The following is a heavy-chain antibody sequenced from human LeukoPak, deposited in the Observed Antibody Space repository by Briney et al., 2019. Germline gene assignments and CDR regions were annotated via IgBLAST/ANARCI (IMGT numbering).Heavy chain of an antibody. J-gene: IGHJ6*03. CDR2: IYTSGGT. CDR1: GDSTSSNY. D-gene: IGHD6-19*01. V-gene: IGHV4-4*09. Sequence: PSETLSLTCSVSGDSTSSNYWSWIRQPPGKGLEWIGYIYTSGGTNYNPSLKSRVTISVDTSKNQFSLKLSSVTAADTAVYYCARVAGRDYYYMDVWGKGTTVTVSS. CDR3: ARVAGRDYYYMDV.